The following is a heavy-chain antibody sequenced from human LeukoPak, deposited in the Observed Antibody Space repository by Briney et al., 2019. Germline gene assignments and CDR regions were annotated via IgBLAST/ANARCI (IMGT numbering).Heavy chain of an antibody. J-gene: IGHJ5*02. CDR3: ARDFSSGYYWFDP. CDR2: IWYDGSRK. CDR1: GFTFSNYG. Sequence: GGSLRLSCAASGFTFSNYGMHWVRQAPGKGLEWVAVIWYDGSRKYYADSVKGQFTISRDTSKNTLYLQMNSLRAEDTAVYYCARDFSSGYYWFDPWGQGTLVTVSS. V-gene: IGHV3-33*01. D-gene: IGHD3-22*01.